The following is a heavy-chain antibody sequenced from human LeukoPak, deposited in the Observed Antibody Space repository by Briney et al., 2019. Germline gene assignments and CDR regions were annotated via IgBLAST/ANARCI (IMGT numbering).Heavy chain of an antibody. V-gene: IGHV1-69*05. J-gene: IGHJ5*02. D-gene: IGHD2-2*02. Sequence: ASVKVSCKASGGTFSSYAISWVRQAPGQGLEWMGGIIPKYGTANYAQKFQGRVTITTDESTSTAYMELSSLRSEDTAVYYCALIYCSSTSCYKEFNWFDPWGQGTLVT. CDR1: GGTFSSYA. CDR3: ALIYCSSTSCYKEFNWFDP. CDR2: IIPKYGTA.